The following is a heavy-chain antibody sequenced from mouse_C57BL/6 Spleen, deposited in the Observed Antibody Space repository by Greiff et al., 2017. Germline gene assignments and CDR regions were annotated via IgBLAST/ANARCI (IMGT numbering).Heavy chain of an antibody. J-gene: IGHJ2*01. CDR2: INYDGSST. CDR1: GFTFSDYY. D-gene: IGHD4-1*01. V-gene: IGHV5-16*01. CDR3: ARAPTGTFDY. Sequence: EVQVVESEGGLVQPGSSMKLSCTASGFTFSDYYMAWVRQVPEKGLEWVANINYDGSSTYYLDSLKSRFIISRDNAKNNLYLQMSSLKSEDTATYYCARAPTGTFDYWGQGTTLTVSS.